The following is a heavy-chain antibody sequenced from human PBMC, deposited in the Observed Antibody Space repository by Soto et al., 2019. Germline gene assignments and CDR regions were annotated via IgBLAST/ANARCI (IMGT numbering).Heavy chain of an antibody. V-gene: IGHV4-4*02. CDR3: ARWTMIFGVVIGDAFDI. CDR1: SGSISSSNW. J-gene: IGHJ3*02. D-gene: IGHD3-3*01. CDR2: IYHSGST. Sequence: SETLSLTCAVSSGSISSSNWWSWVRQPPGKGLEWIGEIYHSGSTNYNPSLKSRVTISVDKSKNQFSLKLSSVTAADTAVYYCARWTMIFGVVIGDAFDIWGQGTMVTVS.